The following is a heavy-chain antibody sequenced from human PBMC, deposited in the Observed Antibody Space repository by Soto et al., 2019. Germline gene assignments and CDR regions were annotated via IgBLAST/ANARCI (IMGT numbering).Heavy chain of an antibody. Sequence: QVQLQQWGAGLLKPSETLSLTCAVYGGSFSGYYWSWIRQPPGKGLEWIGEINHSGSTNYNPSLKSRVTISVDQFKNQFSLMLSSVTAADTAVYSCALVVVVAAPPAWFDPWGQGTLVTVSS. V-gene: IGHV4-34*01. CDR2: INHSGST. D-gene: IGHD2-15*01. J-gene: IGHJ5*02. CDR1: GGSFSGYY. CDR3: ALVVVVAAPPAWFDP.